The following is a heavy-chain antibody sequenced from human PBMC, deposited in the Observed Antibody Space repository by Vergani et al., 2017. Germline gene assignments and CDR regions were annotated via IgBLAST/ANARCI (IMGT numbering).Heavy chain of an antibody. CDR2: IYYSGST. Sequence: QLQLQESGPGLVKPSETLSLTCTVSGGSISSSSYYWGWIRQPPGKGLEWIGSIYYSGSTYYNPSLKSRVTISVDPSKNQFSLKLSSVTAADTAVYYCAKAGHGSGSYFYQAAFLYYYYGMDVWGQGTTVTVSS. V-gene: IGHV4-39*01. CDR1: GGSISSSSYY. CDR3: AKAGHGSGSYFYQAAFLYYYYGMDV. D-gene: IGHD3-10*01. J-gene: IGHJ6*02.